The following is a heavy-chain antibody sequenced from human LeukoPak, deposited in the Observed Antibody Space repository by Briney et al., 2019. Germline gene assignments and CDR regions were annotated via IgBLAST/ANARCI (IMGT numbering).Heavy chain of an antibody. V-gene: IGHV4-30-2*01. J-gene: IGHJ2*01. Sequence: SQTLSLTCAVSGCSIISGGYSWSWIRQPPGKGLEWIGYIYHSGSTYYNPSLKSRVTISVDRSKNQFSLKLSSVTAADTAVYYCARSRRGGGRRYFDLWGRGILVTVSS. CDR3: ARSRRGGGRRYFDL. CDR2: IYHSGST. D-gene: IGHD3-16*01. CDR1: GCSIISGGYS.